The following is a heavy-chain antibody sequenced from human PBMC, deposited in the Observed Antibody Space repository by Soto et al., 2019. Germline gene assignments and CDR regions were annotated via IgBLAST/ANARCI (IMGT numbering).Heavy chain of an antibody. Sequence: GESLKISCKTSGHRFTTYWISWVRQMPGKGLEYMGKINPTDSETNYSPSFEGHVTFSVDRSTSTAYVRWNSLKASDTAMYYCASPTMTSNSFYYAMDFWGQGTTVTVSS. D-gene: IGHD4-17*01. J-gene: IGHJ6*02. CDR1: GHRFTTYW. V-gene: IGHV5-10-1*01. CDR3: ASPTMTSNSFYYAMDF. CDR2: INPTDSET.